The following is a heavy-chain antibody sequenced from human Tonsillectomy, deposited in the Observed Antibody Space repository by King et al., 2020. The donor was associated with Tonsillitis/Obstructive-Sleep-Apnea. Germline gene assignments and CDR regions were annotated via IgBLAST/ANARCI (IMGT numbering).Heavy chain of an antibody. CDR3: ASSPGGQWLVYFDY. CDR1: GFTFSSYW. J-gene: IGHJ4*02. D-gene: IGHD6-19*01. CDR2: IKQDGSEK. V-gene: IGHV3-7*01. Sequence: VQLVESGGGLVQPGGSLRLSCAASGFTFSSYWMSWVRQAPGKGLEWVAKIKQDGSEKDYVGSVKGRFTISRDNAKNSLYLEMNSLRAEDTAVYYCASSPGGQWLVYFDYWAREPWSPSPQ.